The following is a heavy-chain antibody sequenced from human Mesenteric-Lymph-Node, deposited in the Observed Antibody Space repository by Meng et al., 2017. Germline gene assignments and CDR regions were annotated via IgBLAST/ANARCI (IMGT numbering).Heavy chain of an antibody. CDR2: IYYSGRT. CDR3: ARPIAAAGWFDP. CDR1: GGSISSGGFY. V-gene: IGHV4-39*01. D-gene: IGHD6-13*01. Sequence: HLQESGPGLVKPSQVLSLTCTVSGGSISSGGFYWSWIRQHPGKGLEWIGSIYYSGRTYYNPSLKSRVTISVDTSKNQFSLKLSSVTAADTAVYYCARPIAAAGWFDPWGQGTLVTVSS. J-gene: IGHJ5*02.